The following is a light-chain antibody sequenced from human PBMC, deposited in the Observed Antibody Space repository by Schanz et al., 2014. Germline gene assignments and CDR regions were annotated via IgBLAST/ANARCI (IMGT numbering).Light chain of an antibody. CDR2: EGS. V-gene: IGLV2-8*01. J-gene: IGLJ2*01. CDR3: AAWDDSLNGVV. CDR1: SSDVGGYNY. Sequence: QSALTQPPSASGSPGQSVTISCTGTSSDVGGYNYVSWYQQHPGKAPKVMIYEGSKRPSGVSDRFSGSKSGNTASLTISGLQAEDEADYYCAAWDDSLNGVVFGGGTKLTVL.